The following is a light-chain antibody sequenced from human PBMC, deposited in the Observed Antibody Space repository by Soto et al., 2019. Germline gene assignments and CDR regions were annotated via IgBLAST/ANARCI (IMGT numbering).Light chain of an antibody. CDR3: MEALQTSSYP. CDR1: QSLLHSNGYNY. V-gene: IGKV2-28*01. J-gene: IGKJ2*01. Sequence: DIVLTQSPLSLSVTPGEPASISCRTSQSLLHSNGYNYLDWYLQKPGQSPQLLIYLGFNRASGVPDRFIGSASASDFTQTISRVEAEDVGVYYCMEALQTSSYPFGQGTKLEIK. CDR2: LGF.